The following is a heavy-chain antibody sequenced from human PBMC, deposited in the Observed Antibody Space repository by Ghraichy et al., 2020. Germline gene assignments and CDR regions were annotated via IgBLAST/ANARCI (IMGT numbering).Heavy chain of an antibody. CDR3: GKDPNGDFVGGFDI. CDR1: GLTFSGYA. J-gene: IGHJ3*02. Sequence: GGSLILSCAASGLTFSGYAMNWVRQAPGKGPEWVSGISSSGLRTYYADSVKGRFTISRDNSKNTVYLQMNSLRADDTAVYFCGKDPNGDFVGGFDIWGQGTMVTVSS. V-gene: IGHV3-23*01. CDR2: ISSSGLRT. D-gene: IGHD4-17*01.